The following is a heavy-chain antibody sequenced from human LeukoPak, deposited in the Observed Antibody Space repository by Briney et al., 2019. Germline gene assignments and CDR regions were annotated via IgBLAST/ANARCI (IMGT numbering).Heavy chain of an antibody. J-gene: IGHJ3*02. V-gene: IGHV3-9*01. CDR3: AKGRGGSRKFDAFDI. CDR1: GFIFGEYA. CDR2: LSWNSASL. Sequence: GGSLRLPCAASGFIFGEYAMPWVRQAPGKGLEWVSGLSWNSASLDYVDSVKGRFTISRDNAKNSLYLQMNSLRAEDTALYYCAKGRGGSRKFDAFDIWGQGTMVTVSS. D-gene: IGHD2-15*01.